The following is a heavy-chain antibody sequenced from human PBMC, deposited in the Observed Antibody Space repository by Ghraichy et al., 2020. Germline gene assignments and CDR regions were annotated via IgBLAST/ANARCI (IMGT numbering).Heavy chain of an antibody. CDR2: INAGNGNT. J-gene: IGHJ4*02. CDR3: ARDRIVVVTAIPRSPRY. D-gene: IGHD2-21*02. Sequence: ASVKVSCKASGYTFTSYAMHWVRQAPGQRLEWMGWINAGNGNTKYSQKFQGRVTITRDTSASTAYMELSSLRSEDTAVYYCARDRIVVVTAIPRSPRYWGQGTLVTVSS. CDR1: GYTFTSYA. V-gene: IGHV1-3*01.